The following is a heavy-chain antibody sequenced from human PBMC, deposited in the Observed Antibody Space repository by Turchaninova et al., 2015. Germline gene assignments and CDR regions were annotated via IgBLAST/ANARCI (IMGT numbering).Heavy chain of an antibody. D-gene: IGHD3-10*01. Sequence: QVQLVESGGGVVQPGGSLRLSCAASGFSFSTYGMHWVRQAPGKGLEWVALVSYDGSAKYSADSLEGRFTISRDNSKTTLYLQMDSLRPEDTAVYYGAKDRGYHYGLDYWGQGTLVTVSS. CDR1: GFSFSTYG. CDR2: VSYDGSAK. CDR3: AKDRGYHYGLDY. J-gene: IGHJ4*02. V-gene: IGHV3-30*18.